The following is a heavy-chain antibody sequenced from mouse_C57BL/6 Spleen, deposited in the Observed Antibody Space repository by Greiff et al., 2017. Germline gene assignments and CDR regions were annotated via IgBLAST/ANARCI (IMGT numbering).Heavy chain of an antibody. CDR2: IYPGSGST. CDR1: GYTFTSYW. J-gene: IGHJ2*01. CDR3: ARRAYGNLDY. D-gene: IGHD2-1*01. V-gene: IGHV1-55*01. Sequence: QVQLQQPGAELVKPGASVTMSCKASGYTFTSYWITWLKQRLGQGLEWIGDIYPGSGSTNYNAKFKSKATLTVDTSSSTAYMQLSSLTSEDSAVYYCARRAYGNLDYWGQGTTLTVSS.